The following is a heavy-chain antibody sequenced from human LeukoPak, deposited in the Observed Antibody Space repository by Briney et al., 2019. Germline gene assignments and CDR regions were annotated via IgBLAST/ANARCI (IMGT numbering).Heavy chain of an antibody. CDR3: ARDKTFEVVNFFDY. CDR2: IYYSGST. Sequence: PSETLSLTCTVSGGSISSGSYYWGWLRQPPGKGLEWIGSIYYSGSTYYNPSLKSRITVSLDTSKNQLSLKLSSVTAADTAVYYCARDKTFEVVNFFDYWGQGTLVTVSS. D-gene: IGHD3-3*01. J-gene: IGHJ4*02. V-gene: IGHV4-39*07. CDR1: GGSISSGSYY.